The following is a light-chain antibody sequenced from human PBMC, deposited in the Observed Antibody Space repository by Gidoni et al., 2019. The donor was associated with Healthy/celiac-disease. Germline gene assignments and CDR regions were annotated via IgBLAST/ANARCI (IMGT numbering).Light chain of an antibody. CDR2: DAS. CDR3: QQNYSTPRT. Sequence: DIHLTQSPSSLSASVGDRVTITCQASQTISNYLNWYQQKPGKAPKLLIYDASTLQTGVPSRFSGSGSGTDFTLTISSLQPEDFATYYCQQNYSTPRTFXXXTRLEIK. CDR1: QTISNY. J-gene: IGKJ5*01. V-gene: IGKV1-39*01.